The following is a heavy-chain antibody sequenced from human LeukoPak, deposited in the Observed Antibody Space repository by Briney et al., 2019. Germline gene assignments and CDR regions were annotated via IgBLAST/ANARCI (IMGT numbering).Heavy chain of an antibody. V-gene: IGHV3-11*04. CDR2: ISGSGSDI. CDR1: GFSFSDSY. J-gene: IGHJ4*02. D-gene: IGHD3-22*01. Sequence: GGSLRLSCVVSGFSFSDSYMTWIRQTPGKGLEWLAYISGSGSDIYYADSVKGRFTISRDNSKNTLYLQMNSLRVEDTALYYCANGPTASGYFSYFDYWGQGTPVTVSS. CDR3: ANGPTASGYFSYFDY.